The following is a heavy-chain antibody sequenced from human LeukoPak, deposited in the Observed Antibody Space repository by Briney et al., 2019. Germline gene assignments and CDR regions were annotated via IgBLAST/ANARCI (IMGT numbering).Heavy chain of an antibody. CDR3: ARHVGMAGSNLDH. Sequence: RSSETLSLTCAVSGGSISSGGYSWSWIRQPPGKGLEWIGYIYHSGSTYYSPSFQGQVTISVDKSITTAYLQWSSLKASDTAMYYCARHVGMAGSNLDHWGQGTLVTVSS. CDR2: IYHSGST. J-gene: IGHJ4*02. V-gene: IGHV4-30-2*01. CDR1: GGSISSGGYS. D-gene: IGHD6-19*01.